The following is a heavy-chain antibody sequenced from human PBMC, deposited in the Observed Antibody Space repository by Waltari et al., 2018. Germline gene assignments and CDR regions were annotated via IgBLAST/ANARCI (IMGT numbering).Heavy chain of an antibody. CDR2: INHSGST. D-gene: IGHD2-15*01. CDR3: ARKNGARGINAPGYFQH. Sequence: QVQLQQWGAGLLEPSETLSLTCAVYGGSFSGYYWSWIRQPPGKGLEWIGEINHSGSTNYNPSLKSRVTISVDTSKNQFSLKLSSVTAADTAVYYCARKNGARGINAPGYFQHWGQGTLVTVSS. J-gene: IGHJ1*01. CDR1: GGSFSGYY. V-gene: IGHV4-34*01.